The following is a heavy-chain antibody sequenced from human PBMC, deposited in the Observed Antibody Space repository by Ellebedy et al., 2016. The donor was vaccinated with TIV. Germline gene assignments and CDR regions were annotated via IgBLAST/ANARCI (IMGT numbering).Heavy chain of an antibody. CDR3: ATPEYFQH. Sequence: SVKVSXXASGGTFSSYAISWVRQAPGQGLEWMGRIIPILGIANYAQKFQGRVTITADKSTSTAYMELSSLRSEDTAVYYCATPEYFQHWGQGTLVTVSS. CDR1: GGTFSSYA. J-gene: IGHJ1*01. V-gene: IGHV1-69*04. CDR2: IIPILGIA.